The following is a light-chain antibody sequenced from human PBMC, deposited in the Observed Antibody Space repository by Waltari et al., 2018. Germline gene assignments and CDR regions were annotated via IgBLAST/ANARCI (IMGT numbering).Light chain of an antibody. Sequence: DIQMTQSPSAMSASVGDRLTITCRASQDIRNYLAWFQQKPGTVPKPLIYDTSNFQSGVPSRFRGSGFGTEFTLTISSLQPEDFATYYCLQYKSYPLTFGGGTKVEIK. V-gene: IGKV1-17*03. CDR2: DTS. CDR1: QDIRNY. J-gene: IGKJ4*01. CDR3: LQYKSYPLT.